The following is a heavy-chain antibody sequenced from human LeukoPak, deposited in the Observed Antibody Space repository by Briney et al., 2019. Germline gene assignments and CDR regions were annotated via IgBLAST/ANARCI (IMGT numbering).Heavy chain of an antibody. J-gene: IGHJ6*02. Sequence: SVKVPCKASGFTFTSSAVQWVRQAHGQRLEWIGWIVVGSGNTNYAQKFQERVTITRDMSTSTAYMELSSLRSEDTAVYYCAATVYYYDSRYYGMDVWGQGTTVTVSS. D-gene: IGHD3-22*01. CDR1: GFTFTSSA. CDR2: IVVGSGNT. V-gene: IGHV1-58*01. CDR3: AATVYYYDSRYYGMDV.